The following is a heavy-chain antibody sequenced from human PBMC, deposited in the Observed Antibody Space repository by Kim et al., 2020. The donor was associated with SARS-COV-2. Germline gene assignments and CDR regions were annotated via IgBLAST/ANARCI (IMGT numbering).Heavy chain of an antibody. CDR2: INHSGST. CDR1: GGSFSGYY. J-gene: IGHJ4*02. V-gene: IGHV4-34*01. Sequence: SETLSLTCAVYGGSFSGYYWSWIRQPPGKGLEWIWEINHSGSTNYNPSLKSRFTISVDTTKNQFSLKLSSVTAADTAVYYCARGVNYYGSGSYKYWGQGTLVTVSS. CDR3: ARGVNYYGSGSYKY. D-gene: IGHD3-10*01.